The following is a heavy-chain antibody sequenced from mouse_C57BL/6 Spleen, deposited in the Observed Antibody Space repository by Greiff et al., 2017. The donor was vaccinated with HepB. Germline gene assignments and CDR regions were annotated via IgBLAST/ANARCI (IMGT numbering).Heavy chain of an antibody. Sequence: QVQLQQPGAELVMPGASVKLSCKASGYTFTSYWMHWVKQRPGQGLEWIGEIDPSDSYTNYNQKFKGKSTLTVDKSSSTAYMQLSSLTSEDSAVYYCAILSTVVAPYAMDYWGQGTSVTVSS. D-gene: IGHD1-1*01. J-gene: IGHJ4*01. CDR3: AILSTVVAPYAMDY. V-gene: IGHV1-69*01. CDR2: IDPSDSYT. CDR1: GYTFTSYW.